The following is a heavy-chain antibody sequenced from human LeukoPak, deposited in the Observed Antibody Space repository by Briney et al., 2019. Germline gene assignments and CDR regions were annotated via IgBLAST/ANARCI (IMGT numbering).Heavy chain of an antibody. CDR3: ATIKRGSVFGYFDF. J-gene: IGHJ4*02. Sequence: SETLSLTCTVSGGSISSHYWSWIRQPPGKGLEWIAYLFDSVNTKDNPSLQSRLTLSADTSKNQFSLRLSSVTAADTAVYYCATIKRGSVFGYFDFWGQGIKVTVSS. CDR1: GGSISSHY. V-gene: IGHV4-59*11. CDR2: LFDSVNT. D-gene: IGHD5-18*01.